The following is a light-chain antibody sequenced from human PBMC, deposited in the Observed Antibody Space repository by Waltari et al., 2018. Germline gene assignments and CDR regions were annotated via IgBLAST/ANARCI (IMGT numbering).Light chain of an antibody. J-gene: IGKJ1*01. CDR1: QSVKSN. V-gene: IGKV3-15*01. CDR2: GAS. CDR3: QEYQTWLRGT. Sequence: EIVMTQSPATLSVSPGDRATLSCRASQSVKSNLAWCQQRPGQTPRLLIYGASSRARGVPDRFSGSGSGTDFNLTISSLQSEDFAVYYCQEYQTWLRGTFGQGTKVDIK.